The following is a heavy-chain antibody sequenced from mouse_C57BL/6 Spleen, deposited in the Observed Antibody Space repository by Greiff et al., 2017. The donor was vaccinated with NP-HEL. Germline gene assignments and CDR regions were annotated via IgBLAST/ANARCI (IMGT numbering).Heavy chain of an antibody. J-gene: IGHJ1*03. CDR3: ARSAGSRRGYFDV. CDR2: IDPSDSET. V-gene: IGHV1-52*01. D-gene: IGHD1-1*01. CDR1: GYTFTSYW. Sequence: VQLQQPGAELVRPGSSVKLSCKASGYTFTSYWMHWVKQRPIQGLEWIGNIDPSDSETHYNQKFKDKATLTVDKSSSTAYMQLSSLTSEDSAVYYCARSAGSRRGYFDVWGTGTTVTVSS.